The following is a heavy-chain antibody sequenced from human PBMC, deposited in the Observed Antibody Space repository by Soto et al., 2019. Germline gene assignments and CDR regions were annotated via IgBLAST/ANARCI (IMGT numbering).Heavy chain of an antibody. V-gene: IGHV3-48*01. CDR2: ISSSSSPI. Sequence: GFTFSSSDMNWVRQAPGKGLEWVSYISSSSSPIYYADSVRGRFTISRDNAKNTLYLQMNSLRAEDTAVYYCAKNGYSGYDIALRIDYWGQGTLVTVSS. CDR3: AKNGYSGYDIALRIDY. J-gene: IGHJ4*02. D-gene: IGHD5-12*01. CDR1: GFTFSSSD.